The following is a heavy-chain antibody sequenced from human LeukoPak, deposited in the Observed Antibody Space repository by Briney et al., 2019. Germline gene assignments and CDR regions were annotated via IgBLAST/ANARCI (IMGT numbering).Heavy chain of an antibody. CDR1: GFTXXSXA. J-gene: IGHJ4*02. CDR3: AKGRGLYSSSWPFDY. CDR2: ISGSGGST. Sequence: SLRLSXXXXGFTXXSXAMSWVRQAPGKGLEWVSAISGSGGSTYYADSVKGRFTISRDNSKNTLYLQMNSLRAEDTAVYYCAKGRGLYSSSWPFDYWGQGTLVTVSS. V-gene: IGHV3-23*01. D-gene: IGHD6-13*01.